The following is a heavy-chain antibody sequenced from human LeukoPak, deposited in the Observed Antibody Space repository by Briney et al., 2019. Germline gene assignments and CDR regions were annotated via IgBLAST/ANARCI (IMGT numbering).Heavy chain of an antibody. CDR2: VNGNGGRT. CDR1: GFIFNTYA. J-gene: IGHJ5*02. CDR3: AKDQSPTYSHSSGFLT. Sequence: PGGSLRLSCAASGFIFNTYAMSWVRQAPGKGLEGLEWVSTVNGNGGRTYYADSVKGRFTISRDNSKNTLFLHMNSLRAEDAAIYYCAKDQSPTYSHSSGFLTWGKGTLVTVSS. V-gene: IGHV3-23*01. D-gene: IGHD3-22*01.